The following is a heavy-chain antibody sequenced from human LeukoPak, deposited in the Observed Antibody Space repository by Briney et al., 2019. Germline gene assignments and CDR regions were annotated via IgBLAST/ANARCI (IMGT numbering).Heavy chain of an antibody. Sequence: GGSLRLSCEASGFTFSNAWMNWVRQAPGKGLEWVGRIKSKTDGGTTDYAAPVKGRFTISRDDSKNTLYLQMNSLKTEDTAVYYCTLEDDILTGYYEIDYWGQGTLVTVSS. CDR2: IKSKTDGGTT. V-gene: IGHV3-15*07. D-gene: IGHD3-9*01. J-gene: IGHJ4*02. CDR1: GFTFSNAW. CDR3: TLEDDILTGYYEIDY.